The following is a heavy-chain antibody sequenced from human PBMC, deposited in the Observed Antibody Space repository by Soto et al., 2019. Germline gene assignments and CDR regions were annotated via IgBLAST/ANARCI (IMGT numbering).Heavy chain of an antibody. D-gene: IGHD5-18*01. Sequence: GASVKVSCKASGYTFTGYYMHWARQAPGQGLEWMGWINPNSDGTNYAQKFQGRVTMTRDTSISTAYMELSRLRSDDTAVYYCARDSAYSYDVYYYYGMDVWGQGTTVTVSS. CDR3: ARDSAYSYDVYYYYGMDV. CDR1: GYTFTGYY. J-gene: IGHJ6*02. CDR2: INPNSDGT. V-gene: IGHV1-2*02.